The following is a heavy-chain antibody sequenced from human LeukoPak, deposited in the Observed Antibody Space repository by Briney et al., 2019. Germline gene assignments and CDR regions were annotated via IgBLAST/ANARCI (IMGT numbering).Heavy chain of an antibody. Sequence: PGGSLRLXCAASGFTCSNAWMNWVRLAPGKGLESVGRIYSKTDGGTTDYAAPVKGRFTISRDDSKNTLYLQMNSLKTEDTALYYCTTGFFGVVNDAFDIWGQGTMVTVSS. CDR3: TTGFFGVVNDAFDI. CDR1: GFTCSNAW. V-gene: IGHV3-15*01. J-gene: IGHJ3*02. CDR2: IYSKTDGGTT. D-gene: IGHD3-3*01.